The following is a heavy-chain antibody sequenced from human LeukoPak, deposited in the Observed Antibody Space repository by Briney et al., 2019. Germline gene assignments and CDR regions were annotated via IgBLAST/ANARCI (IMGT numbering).Heavy chain of an antibody. J-gene: IGHJ6*02. Sequence: SVKVSCKASGGTFSSYAISWVRQAPGQGLEWMGRIIPILGIANYAQKFQGRVTITADKSTSTAYMELSSLRSEDTAVYYCARARDYYDSSGYTLVVDGMDVWGQGTTVTVSS. D-gene: IGHD3-22*01. V-gene: IGHV1-69*04. CDR1: GGTFSSYA. CDR3: ARARDYYDSSGYTLVVDGMDV. CDR2: IIPILGIA.